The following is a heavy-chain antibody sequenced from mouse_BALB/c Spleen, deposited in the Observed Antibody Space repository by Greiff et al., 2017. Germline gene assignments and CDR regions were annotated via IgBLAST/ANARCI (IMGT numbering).Heavy chain of an antibody. J-gene: IGHJ4*01. CDR3: ARPLYYDYDGVYYYAMDY. D-gene: IGHD2-4*01. CDR1: GYTFTSYV. CDR2: INPYNDGT. V-gene: IGHV1-14*01. Sequence: VQLQQSGPELVKPGASVKMSCKASGYTFTSYVMHWVKQKPGQGLEWIGYINPYNDGTKYNEKFKGKATLTSDKSSSTAYMELSSLTSEDSAVYYCARPLYYDYDGVYYYAMDYWGQGTSVTVSS.